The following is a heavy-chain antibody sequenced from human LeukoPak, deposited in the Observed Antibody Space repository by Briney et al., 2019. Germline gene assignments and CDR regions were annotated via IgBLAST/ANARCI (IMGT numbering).Heavy chain of an antibody. Sequence: SETLSLTCTVSGHSISSGYFWGWIRQPPGKGLEWIGSIYHSGSTHYNPSLKSRVTISIITSKNQFSLKLRSVTATDTALYYCARVRSSGWYTHYYYYMDVWGKGTTVTVSS. CDR3: ARVRSSGWYTHYYYYMDV. CDR1: GHSISSGYF. CDR2: IYHSGST. J-gene: IGHJ6*03. D-gene: IGHD6-19*01. V-gene: IGHV4-38-2*02.